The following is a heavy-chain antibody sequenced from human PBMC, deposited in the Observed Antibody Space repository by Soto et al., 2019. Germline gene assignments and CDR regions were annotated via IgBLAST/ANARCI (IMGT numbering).Heavy chain of an antibody. D-gene: IGHD3-9*01. CDR2: IYYSGST. V-gene: IGHV4-39*01. Sequence: SETLSLTCTVSGGSISSSSYYWGWIRQPPGKGLEWIGSIYYSGSTYYNPSLKSRVTISVDTSKNQFSLKLSSVTAADTAVYYCARHNYDILTGYYIFDYWGQGTLVTVSS. CDR1: GGSISSSSYY. J-gene: IGHJ4*02. CDR3: ARHNYDILTGYYIFDY.